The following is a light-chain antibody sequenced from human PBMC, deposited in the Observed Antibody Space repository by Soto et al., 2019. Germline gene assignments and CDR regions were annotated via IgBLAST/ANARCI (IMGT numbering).Light chain of an antibody. V-gene: IGKV1-5*01. Sequence: DIPMTQSPSTLSASVGDRVTITCRASQSISSWLAWYQQKPGKAPKLLIYDASSLESGVPSRLSGSGSGTEFTLTISSLQPDDFATYYCQQYNSYPLGFGGGTKVEIK. CDR3: QQYNSYPLG. J-gene: IGKJ4*01. CDR1: QSISSW. CDR2: DAS.